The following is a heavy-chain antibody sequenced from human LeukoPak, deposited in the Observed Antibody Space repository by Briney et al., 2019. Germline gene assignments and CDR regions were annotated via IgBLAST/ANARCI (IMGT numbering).Heavy chain of an antibody. CDR1: GFTFSSYT. V-gene: IGHV3-23*01. J-gene: IGHJ4*02. Sequence: GGSLRLSCAASGFTFSSYTMSWVRQAPGKGLEWVSAISGSGGSTYYADSVKGRFTISRDNSKNTLYLQMNSLRAEDTAVYYCAITPGMTMVTIIDSWGQGTLVTVSS. CDR2: ISGSGGST. D-gene: IGHD4/OR15-4a*01. CDR3: AITPGMTMVTIIDS.